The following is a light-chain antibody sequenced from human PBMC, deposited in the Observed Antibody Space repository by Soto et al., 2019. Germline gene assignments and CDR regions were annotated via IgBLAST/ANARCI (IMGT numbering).Light chain of an antibody. J-gene: IGKJ2*01. Sequence: EIVLTQSPGTLSLSPGERATLSCRASQSVSSSYLHWYQQKRGQAPRLLIYGASSRATGIPDRFSGSGSGTDFALTISRLETEDFAVYYCQQYGSSPPYTFGQGTKLEIK. CDR2: GAS. CDR1: QSVSSSY. V-gene: IGKV3-20*01. CDR3: QQYGSSPPYT.